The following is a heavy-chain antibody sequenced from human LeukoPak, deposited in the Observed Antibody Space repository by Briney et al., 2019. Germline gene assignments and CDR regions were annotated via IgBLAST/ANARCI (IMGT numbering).Heavy chain of an antibody. V-gene: IGHV1-18*01. CDR1: GYTFTSYG. CDR3: ARGGPRDLVPAAPYYFEY. J-gene: IGHJ4*02. D-gene: IGHD2-2*01. Sequence: ASVTVSCKASGYTFTSYGISWVRQAPGQGLEWMGWISAYNGNTNYAQKLQGRVTMTTDTSTSTAYMELRSLRSEDTAAYYCARGGPRDLVPAAPYYFEYWGQGPLVTVAS. CDR2: ISAYNGNT.